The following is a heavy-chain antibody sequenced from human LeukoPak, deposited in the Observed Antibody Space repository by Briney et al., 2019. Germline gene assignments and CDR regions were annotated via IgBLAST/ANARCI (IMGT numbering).Heavy chain of an antibody. Sequence: GGSLRLSCAASGFTFSSYAVSWVRQAPGKGLEWVSAISRSGGSTYYADSVKGRFTISRDNSKNTLYLQMNSLRAEDTAVYYCAKSAYYYDSSGYYYFDYWGQGTLVTVSS. CDR1: GFTFSSYA. V-gene: IGHV3-23*01. CDR2: ISRSGGST. D-gene: IGHD3-22*01. J-gene: IGHJ4*02. CDR3: AKSAYYYDSSGYYYFDY.